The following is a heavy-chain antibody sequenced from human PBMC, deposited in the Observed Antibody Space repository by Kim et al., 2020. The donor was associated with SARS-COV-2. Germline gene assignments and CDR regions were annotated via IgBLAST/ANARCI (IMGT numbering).Heavy chain of an antibody. V-gene: IGHV1-8*01. CDR1: GYTFTSYD. Sequence: ASVKVSCKASGYTFTSYDINWVRQATGQGLEWMGWMNPNSGNTGYAQKFQGRVTMTRNTSISTAYMELSSLRSEDTAVYYCARSLMVRGVIIIGYWGQGTLVTVSS. J-gene: IGHJ4*02. CDR3: ARSLMVRGVIIIGY. CDR2: MNPNSGNT. D-gene: IGHD3-10*01.